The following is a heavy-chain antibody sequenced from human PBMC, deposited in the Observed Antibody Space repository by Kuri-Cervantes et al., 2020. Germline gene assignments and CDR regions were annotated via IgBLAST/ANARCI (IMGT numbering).Heavy chain of an antibody. J-gene: IGHJ5*02. CDR2: IKGAPDGGTT. CDR3: TYLKGANH. Sequence: GGSLRLSCGASGFIFRDHYMDWVRQAPGKGLEWLGHIKGAPDGGTTEYAAPVKGKFTISRDDSKNTVFLQMSGLETEDTAVYYCTYLKGANHWGQGTLVTVSS. CDR1: GFIFRDHY. D-gene: IGHD3-16*01. V-gene: IGHV3-15*01.